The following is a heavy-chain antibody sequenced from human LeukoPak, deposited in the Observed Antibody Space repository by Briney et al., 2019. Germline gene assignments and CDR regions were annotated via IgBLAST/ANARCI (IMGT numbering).Heavy chain of an antibody. CDR1: GFTFSSYG. Sequence: PGGSLRLSCAASGFTFSSYGMNWVRQAPGEGLVWVSRIRSDGSDTRYAESVKGRFTISRDNAKNTLYLQMNSLRAEDTAVYYCARDWFHAIDYWGQGTLVTVSS. CDR3: ARDWFHAIDY. D-gene: IGHD2/OR15-2a*01. V-gene: IGHV3-74*01. J-gene: IGHJ4*02. CDR2: IRSDGSDT.